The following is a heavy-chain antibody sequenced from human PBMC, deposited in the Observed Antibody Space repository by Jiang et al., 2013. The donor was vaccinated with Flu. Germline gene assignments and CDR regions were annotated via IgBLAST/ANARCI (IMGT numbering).Heavy chain of an antibody. CDR2: TYYRSKWYN. Sequence: EWLGRTYYRSKWYNDYAVSVKSRITINPDTSKNQFSLQLNSVTPEDTAVYYCARGWSGYYSFDYWGQGTLVTVSS. D-gene: IGHD3-3*01. J-gene: IGHJ4*02. V-gene: IGHV6-1*01. CDR3: ARGWSGYYSFDY.